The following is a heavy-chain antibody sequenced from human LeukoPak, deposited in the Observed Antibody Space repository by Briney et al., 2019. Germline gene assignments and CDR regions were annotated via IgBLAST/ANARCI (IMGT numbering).Heavy chain of an antibody. V-gene: IGHV3-30*02. CDR3: AKDGAARGLDY. Sequence: GGPLRLSCAASGFTFSSYGMHWVRQAPGKGLEWVAVIWYGGSNKYYADSVKGRFTISRDNSKNTLYLQMNSLRAEDTAVYYCAKDGAARGLDYWGQGTLVTVSS. CDR1: GFTFSSYG. D-gene: IGHD6-6*01. CDR2: IWYGGSNK. J-gene: IGHJ4*02.